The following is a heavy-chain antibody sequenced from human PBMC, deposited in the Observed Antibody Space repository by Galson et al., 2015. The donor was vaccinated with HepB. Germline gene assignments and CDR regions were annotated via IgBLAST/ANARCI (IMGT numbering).Heavy chain of an antibody. J-gene: IGHJ4*02. Sequence: SLRLSCAASGFTVSSTYMRWARQAPGEGLEWVSAIYSGGTTYYADSVKGRFTIARDSSKNTVYLQMNSLRAEDTAVYYCAREDTSMGSFDYWGQGTLVTVSS. CDR2: IYSGGTT. CDR1: GFTVSSTY. CDR3: AREDTSMGSFDY. D-gene: IGHD5-18*01. V-gene: IGHV3-66*01.